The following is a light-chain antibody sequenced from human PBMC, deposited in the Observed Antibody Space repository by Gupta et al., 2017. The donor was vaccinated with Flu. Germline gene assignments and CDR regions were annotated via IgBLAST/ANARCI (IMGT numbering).Light chain of an antibody. CDR3: QQDYSTPV. CDR2: WAS. CDR1: QSGLYSSNNKNY. Sequence: DIVMTQSPDSLAVSLGERATINCKSSQSGLYSSNNKNYLAWYQQKPVQPPKLLIYWASTRESGAPGAFSGSGYVKDFTRTSIRPQAEDVAVYYGQQDYSTPVFGHATKVDIK. V-gene: IGKV4-1*01. J-gene: IGKJ3*01.